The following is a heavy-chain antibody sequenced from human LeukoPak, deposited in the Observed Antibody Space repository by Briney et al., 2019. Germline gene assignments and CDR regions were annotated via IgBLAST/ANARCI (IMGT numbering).Heavy chain of an antibody. CDR1: GGSISTYY. CDR3: ARDPVEQPYRFFDL. Sequence: PSETLSLTCTVSGGSISTYYRTWIRHPPGKGLEWIGYVYYSGSTNYNPSLKSRVTISGDTSKNQFSLKLRSVTAADTAVYYCARDPVEQPYRFFDLWGRGTLVTVSS. J-gene: IGHJ2*01. V-gene: IGHV4-59*01. CDR2: VYYSGST. D-gene: IGHD1/OR15-1a*01.